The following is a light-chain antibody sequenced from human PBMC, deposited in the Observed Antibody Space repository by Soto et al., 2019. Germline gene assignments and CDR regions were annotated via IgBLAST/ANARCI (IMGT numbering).Light chain of an antibody. V-gene: IGLV2-8*01. CDR3: SSYTGGNPSYV. CDR1: SSDVGGYDY. CDR2: EVT. J-gene: IGLJ1*01. Sequence: QSALTQPPSASGSPGQSVTISCTGTSSDVGGYDYVSWYQQHPGKAPKLMIYEVTIRPSGVSDRFSGSKSGNTASLTVSGLQAEDEADYYCSSYTGGNPSYVFGTGTKGTAL.